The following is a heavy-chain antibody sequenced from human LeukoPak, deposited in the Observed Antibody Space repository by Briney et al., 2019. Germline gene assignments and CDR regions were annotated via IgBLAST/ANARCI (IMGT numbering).Heavy chain of an antibody. CDR2: INTDGSST. CDR3: ARGSSSSEYFQH. J-gene: IGHJ1*01. CDR1: GFTFCSYW. D-gene: IGHD6-6*01. V-gene: IGHV3-74*01. Sequence: GGSLRLSCAAPGFTFCSYWMHWVRQAPGKGLVWVSRINTDGSSTSYADSVKGRFTISRGNAKNTLYLQMNSLRAEDTAVYYCARGSSSSEYFQHWGQGTLVIVSS.